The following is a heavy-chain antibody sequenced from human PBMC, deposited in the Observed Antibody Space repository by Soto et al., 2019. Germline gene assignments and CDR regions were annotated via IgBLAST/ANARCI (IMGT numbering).Heavy chain of an antibody. D-gene: IGHD3-3*01. J-gene: IGHJ6*03. Sequence: EVQLVESWGGLVQPGGSLRLSCAASGFTFSNYWIHWVLQAPGTGLVWVSRIKRDGSITNYADSVKGRFTISRDNAQNTVYVEMNSLRAEDTAVYYCARGGRGGYYKDAWCKVNTVTASS. V-gene: IGHV3-74*01. CDR2: IKRDGSIT. CDR3: ARGGRGGYYKDA. CDR1: GFTFSNYW.